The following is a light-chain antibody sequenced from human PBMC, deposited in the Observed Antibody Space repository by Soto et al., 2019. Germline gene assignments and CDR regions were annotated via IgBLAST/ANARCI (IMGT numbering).Light chain of an antibody. CDR2: AAS. CDR1: QGIGNY. J-gene: IGKJ1*01. V-gene: IGKV1-27*01. CDR3: QKYNSAPRT. Sequence: DSRMSQSPSSVSASLGDRVTITCRASQGIGNYLAWYQLQPGKVPKLLIYAASTLQSGVPSRFSGSGSGTDFTLTISSLQPEDVATYFCQKYNSAPRTFGQGTKVEI.